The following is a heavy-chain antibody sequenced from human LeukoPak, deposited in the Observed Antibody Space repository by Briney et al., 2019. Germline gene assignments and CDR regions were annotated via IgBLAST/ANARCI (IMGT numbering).Heavy chain of an antibody. CDR1: GFTFSNYG. V-gene: IGHV3-30*18. D-gene: IGHD1-20*01. J-gene: IGHJ4*02. Sequence: GGSLRLSCAASGFTFSNYGMHWVRQAPGKGLEWMAVMSHDGNNKNYADSVKGRFTISRDNSKNTLFLQMNSLRAEDTAVYYRAKGEGITGTATPDYWGQGTLLTVSS. CDR3: AKGEGITGTATPDY. CDR2: MSHDGNNK.